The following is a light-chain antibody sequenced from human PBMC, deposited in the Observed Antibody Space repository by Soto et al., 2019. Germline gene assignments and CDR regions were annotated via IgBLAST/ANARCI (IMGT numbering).Light chain of an antibody. CDR1: QSISSY. CDR2: AAS. V-gene: IGKV1-39*01. Sequence: IQMTQSPFSLSASVGDRVTITCRASQSISSYLNWYQQKPGKAPKLLIYAASSLQSGVPSRFSGSGSGTDFTLTISSLQPEDFATYYCQQSYSTHWTFGQGTKVDIK. J-gene: IGKJ1*01. CDR3: QQSYSTHWT.